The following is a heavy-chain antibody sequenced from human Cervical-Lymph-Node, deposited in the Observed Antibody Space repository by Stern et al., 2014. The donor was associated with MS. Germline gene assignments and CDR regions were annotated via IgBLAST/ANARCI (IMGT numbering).Heavy chain of an antibody. D-gene: IGHD6-13*01. V-gene: IGHV3-33*01. CDR2: IWYDGSNP. CDR1: GFRFSRYA. Sequence: VQLVESGGGVVQPGRSLRLSCAASGFRFSRYAMHWVRQAPGKGLEWVAVIWYDGSNPYYADSGTGRFTISRDNFKNTLYLQMNSLRAEDTAVYYCASAYSSSHYYFDYWGQGTLVTVSS. J-gene: IGHJ4*02. CDR3: ASAYSSSHYYFDY.